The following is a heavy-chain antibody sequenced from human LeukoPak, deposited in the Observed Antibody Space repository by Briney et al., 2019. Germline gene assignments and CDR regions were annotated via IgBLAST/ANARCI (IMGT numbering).Heavy chain of an antibody. V-gene: IGHV1-18*01. CDR2: ISAYNGNT. CDR3: ARDGGYSYGYEGDYYYGMDV. J-gene: IGHJ6*02. CDR1: GYTFTSYG. Sequence: ASVKVSCKASGYTFTSYGISWVRQAPGQGLEWMGWISAYNGNTNYAQKLQGRATMTTDTSTSTAYMELRSLRSDDTAVYYCARDGGYSYGYEGDYYYGMDVWGQGTTVTVSS. D-gene: IGHD5-18*01.